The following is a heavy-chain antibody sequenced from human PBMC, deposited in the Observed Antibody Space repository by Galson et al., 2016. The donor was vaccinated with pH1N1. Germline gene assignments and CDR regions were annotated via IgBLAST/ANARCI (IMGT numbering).Heavy chain of an antibody. CDR1: GFTFISYA. Sequence: SLRLSCAASGFTFISYAMSWARQAPGKGLEWVSVISGSGGNTYYGDSVKGRFTISRDNSKNTLYLQMNSLRAEDTAIYYCVKLDSSGYYYGRFDSWGQGTLVTVSS. CDR3: VKLDSSGYYYGRFDS. V-gene: IGHV3-23*01. D-gene: IGHD3-22*01. J-gene: IGHJ4*02. CDR2: ISGSGGNT.